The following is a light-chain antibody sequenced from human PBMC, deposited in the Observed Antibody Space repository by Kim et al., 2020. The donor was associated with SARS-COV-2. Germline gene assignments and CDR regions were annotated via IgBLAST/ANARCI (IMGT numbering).Light chain of an antibody. V-gene: IGKV1-39*01. CDR1: QTISTK. CDR2: AAS. Sequence: DIQMTQSPSSLFASVGDRVTITCRASQTISTKLNWYQQKSGSAPRSLIYAASTLQTGVPSRFSGGGSGTHFTLTISNLQPEDFATYYCQQSHSVPITFGQGTRLEIK. J-gene: IGKJ5*01. CDR3: QQSHSVPIT.